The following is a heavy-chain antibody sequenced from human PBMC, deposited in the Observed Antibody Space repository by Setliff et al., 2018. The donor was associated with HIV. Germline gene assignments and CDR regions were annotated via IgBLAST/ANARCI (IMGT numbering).Heavy chain of an antibody. CDR3: AKSALLWFGTSNWFDS. Sequence: PGGSLRLSCAASGFTFDDYGMSWVRQAPGKGLEWVSGISGNGGSTRYADSVKGRFTISRDNSKNTLYLQMNSPRAEDTAVYHCAKSALLWFGTSNWFDSWGQGTLVTVSS. D-gene: IGHD3-10*01. V-gene: IGHV3-23*01. CDR1: GFTFDDYG. J-gene: IGHJ5*01. CDR2: ISGNGGST.